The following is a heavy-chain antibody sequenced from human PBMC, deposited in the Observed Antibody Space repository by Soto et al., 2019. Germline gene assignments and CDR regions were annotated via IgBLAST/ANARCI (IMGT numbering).Heavy chain of an antibody. V-gene: IGHV4-59*01. CDR2: IHDSGSS. Sequence: SETLSLTCTISGDSISSYYWSWIRQPPGQGLEWIGYIHDSGSSNYNPSLKSRVTISVDTSKNQFSLKLSSVTAADTAFYFCARGHGRFAHWGQGTLVTVSS. CDR3: ARGHGRFAH. CDR1: GDSISSYY. J-gene: IGHJ4*02.